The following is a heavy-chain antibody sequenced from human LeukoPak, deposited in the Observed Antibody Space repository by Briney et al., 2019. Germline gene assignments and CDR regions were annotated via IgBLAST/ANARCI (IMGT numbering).Heavy chain of an antibody. Sequence: GGSLRLSCAASGFTFSSYAMHWVRQAPGKGLEYVSAISSNGGSTYYANSVKGRFTISRDNSKNTLYLQMGSLRAEDMAVHYCARGYCSSTSCQPAYWGQGTLVTVSS. V-gene: IGHV3-64*01. D-gene: IGHD2-2*01. CDR1: GFTFSSYA. CDR2: ISSNGGST. CDR3: ARGYCSSTSCQPAY. J-gene: IGHJ4*02.